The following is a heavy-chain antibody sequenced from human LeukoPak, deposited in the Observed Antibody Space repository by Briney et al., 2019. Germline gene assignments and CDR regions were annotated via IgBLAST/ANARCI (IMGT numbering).Heavy chain of an antibody. CDR1: GLTFSSYA. Sequence: PGGSLRLSCAASGLTFSSYAMSWVRQAPGKGLEWVSAISGSGGSTYYADSVKGRFTISRDNSKNTLYLQMNSLRAEDTAVYYCAKFWGSGSYYLDYWGQGTLVTVSS. J-gene: IGHJ4*02. CDR2: ISGSGGST. CDR3: AKFWGSGSYYLDY. V-gene: IGHV3-23*01. D-gene: IGHD1-26*01.